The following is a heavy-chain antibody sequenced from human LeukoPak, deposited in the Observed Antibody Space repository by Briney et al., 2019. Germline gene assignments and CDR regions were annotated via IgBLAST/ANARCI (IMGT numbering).Heavy chain of an antibody. D-gene: IGHD3-22*01. V-gene: IGHV4-30-2*01. CDR2: IYQSGST. CDR3: ARDSYYDDSGEGAFDI. Sequence: SETLSLTCGVSGGSVSTIGYSWSWIRQPPGKGLEWIGYIYQSGSTSYNPSLQSRVTISIDKSKNQFSLKLSSVTAADTAVYYCARDSYYDDSGEGAFDIWGQGTLVTVSS. CDR1: GGSVSTIGYS. J-gene: IGHJ3*02.